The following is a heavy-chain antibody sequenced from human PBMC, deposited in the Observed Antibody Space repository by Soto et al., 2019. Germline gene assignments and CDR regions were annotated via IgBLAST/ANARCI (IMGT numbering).Heavy chain of an antibody. CDR3: AREFDSSWAFDI. CDR1: GFTFSSYS. J-gene: IGHJ3*02. Sequence: PGGSLRLSCXAXGFTFSSYSMNWVRQAPGKGLEWVSNIRRSRSEKYYADSVKGRFTISRDNAKNSLYLQMNSLRAEDTAVYYCAREFDSSWAFDIWGQGTMVTVSS. D-gene: IGHD6-13*01. CDR2: IRRSRSEK. V-gene: IGHV3-21*01.